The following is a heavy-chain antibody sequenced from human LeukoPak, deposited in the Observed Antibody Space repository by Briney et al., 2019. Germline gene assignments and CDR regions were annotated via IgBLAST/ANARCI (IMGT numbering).Heavy chain of an antibody. D-gene: IGHD3-3*01. CDR3: GRDWELRFHQGGLDY. CDR1: GYTFTGYY. J-gene: IGHJ4*02. V-gene: IGHV1-2*02. Sequence: ASVKVSCKASGYTFTGYYMHWVRQAPGQGLEWMGWINPNSGGTNYAQKFQGRVTMTRDTSTGTAYMELSGQRSDDTAVYYCGRDWELRFHQGGLDYWGQGALVTVSS. CDR2: INPNSGGT.